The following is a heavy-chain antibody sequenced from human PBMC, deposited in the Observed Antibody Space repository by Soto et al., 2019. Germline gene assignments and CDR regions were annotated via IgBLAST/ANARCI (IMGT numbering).Heavy chain of an antibody. D-gene: IGHD3-9*01. CDR3: ARDGYDILTGEKTDYYYYYGMDV. V-gene: IGHV3-33*08. CDR1: GFTFSTYG. CDR2: IWYDGSNK. J-gene: IGHJ6*02. Sequence: GGSLRLSCAASGFTFSTYGMQWVRQAPGKGLEWVAVIWYDGSNKYYADSVKGRFTISRDNSKNTLYLQMNSLRAEDTAVYYCARDGYDILTGEKTDYYYYYGMDVWGQGTTVPVS.